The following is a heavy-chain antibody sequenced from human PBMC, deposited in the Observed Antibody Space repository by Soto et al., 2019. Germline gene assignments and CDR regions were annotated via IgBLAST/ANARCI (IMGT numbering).Heavy chain of an antibody. V-gene: IGHV5-10-1*01. CDR1: GYSFTSYW. CDR3: ARAGFVPDAFDI. Sequence: GESLKISCKGSGYSFTSYWISWVCQMPGKGLEWMGRIDPSDSYTNYSPSFQGHVTISADKSISTAYLQWSSLKASDTAMYYCARAGFVPDAFDIWGQGTMVTVSS. J-gene: IGHJ3*02. CDR2: IDPSDSYT. D-gene: IGHD6-6*01.